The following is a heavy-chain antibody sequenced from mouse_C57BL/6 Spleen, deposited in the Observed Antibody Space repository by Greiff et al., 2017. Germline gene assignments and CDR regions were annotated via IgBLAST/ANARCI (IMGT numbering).Heavy chain of an antibody. J-gene: IGHJ3*01. Sequence: VQLQQPGAELVKPGASVKLSCKASGYTFTSYWMHWVKQRPGQGLEWIGMIHPNSGSTNYNEKFKSKATLTVDKSSSTAYMQLSSLTSEDSAVSYCSRSGNYGNYGAYWGQGTLVTVSA. CDR1: GYTFTSYW. D-gene: IGHD2-1*01. CDR2: IHPNSGST. CDR3: SRSGNYGNYGAY. V-gene: IGHV1-64*01.